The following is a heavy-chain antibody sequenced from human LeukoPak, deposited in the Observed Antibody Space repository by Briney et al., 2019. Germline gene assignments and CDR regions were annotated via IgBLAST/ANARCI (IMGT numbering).Heavy chain of an antibody. Sequence: SETLSLTCTVSGGSISSSSYYWGWIRQPPGKGLEWIGSIYYSGSTYYNPSLKSRVTISVDTSKNQFSLKLSSVTAADTAVYYCARAGNYDYVWGSYRYGGDYWGQGTLVTVSS. CDR2: IYYSGST. J-gene: IGHJ4*02. CDR1: GGSISSSSYY. D-gene: IGHD3-16*02. V-gene: IGHV4-39*07. CDR3: ARAGNYDYVWGSYRYGGDY.